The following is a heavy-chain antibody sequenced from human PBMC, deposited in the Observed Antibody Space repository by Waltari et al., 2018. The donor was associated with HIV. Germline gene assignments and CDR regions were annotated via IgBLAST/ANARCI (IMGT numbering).Heavy chain of an antibody. D-gene: IGHD1-1*01. V-gene: IGHV1-69*04. J-gene: IGHJ4*02. CDR3: ARDTIGGSNPTKTRFDY. CDR1: GGTFSSYA. Sequence: QVQLVQSGAEVKKPGSSVKVSCKASGGTFSSYAISWVRQAPGQGLEWMGRIIPILGIANYAQKFQGRVTITADKSTSTAYMELSSLRSEDTAVYYCARDTIGGSNPTKTRFDYWGQGTLVTVSS. CDR2: IIPILGIA.